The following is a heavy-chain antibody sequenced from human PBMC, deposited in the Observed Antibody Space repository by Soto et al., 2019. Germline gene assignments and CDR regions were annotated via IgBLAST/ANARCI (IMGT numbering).Heavy chain of an antibody. Sequence: QVHLVQSGAEVKKPGASVKVSCKVSGYTFTSYGITWVRQAPGQGLEWMGWISAHNGNTDYAQKLQGRVTVTRDTSTSTTYMELRSLRSDDKAVYYCERGRYGDYWGQGALVTVSS. J-gene: IGHJ4*02. CDR1: GYTFTSYG. D-gene: IGHD1-1*01. V-gene: IGHV1-18*01. CDR2: ISAHNGNT. CDR3: ERGRYGDY.